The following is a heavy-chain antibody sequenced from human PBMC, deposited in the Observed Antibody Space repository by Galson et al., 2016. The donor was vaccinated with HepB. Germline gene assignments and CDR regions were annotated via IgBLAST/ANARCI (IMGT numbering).Heavy chain of an antibody. CDR2: IIPVFGAA. CDR3: ASGSYYYDSRLYYFNY. V-gene: IGHV1-69*13. D-gene: IGHD3-22*01. CDR1: AGTFSNYA. J-gene: IGHJ4*02. Sequence: SVKVSCKASAGTFSNYAITWVRQAPGQGLEWMGGIIPVFGAANYAQRFQGRVTIVADESTSTAYMELSSLGSEDTAVYYCASGSYYYDSRLYYFNYWGQGTLVTVSS.